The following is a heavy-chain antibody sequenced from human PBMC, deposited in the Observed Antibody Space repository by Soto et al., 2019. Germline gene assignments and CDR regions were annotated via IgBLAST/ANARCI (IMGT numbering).Heavy chain of an antibody. CDR2: IYYSGNT. J-gene: IGHJ5*02. CDR3: ARLGGYYQSLDT. Sequence: SETLSLTCTVSGGSISSSSYYWGWIRQPPGKRLEWIGSIYYSGNTYYNPSLKSRVTISVDTAKYQFSLKLSSVTAADTAVYYCARLGGYYQSLDTWGQGTLVTVSS. V-gene: IGHV4-39*01. D-gene: IGHD3-22*01. CDR1: GGSISSSSYY.